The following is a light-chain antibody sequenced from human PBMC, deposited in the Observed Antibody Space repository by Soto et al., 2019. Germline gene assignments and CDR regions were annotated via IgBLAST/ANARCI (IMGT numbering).Light chain of an antibody. J-gene: IGKJ1*01. V-gene: IGKV3-11*01. Sequence: ILLTQSPATLSGSPGERATLPCRASQSVSSNLAWYQQKPGQVPRLLIYDASNRATGIPARLSGSGSGTYFTLTISGVQHEDFATYYCQHSYFTPTFGQGTKVDIK. CDR2: DAS. CDR1: QSVSSN. CDR3: QHSYFTPT.